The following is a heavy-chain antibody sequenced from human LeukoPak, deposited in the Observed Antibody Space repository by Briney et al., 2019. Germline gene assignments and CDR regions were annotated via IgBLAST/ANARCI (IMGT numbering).Heavy chain of an antibody. D-gene: IGHD5-18*01. Sequence: GGSLRLSCVASGFTFSDYYMSWIRQAPGKGLEWVSYISSSGTIYYADSVKGRFTISRDNAKNSLYLQTNSLRAEDTAVYYCASDPRGITALVDYFDYWGQGTLVTVSS. V-gene: IGHV3-11*01. CDR3: ASDPRGITALVDYFDY. CDR2: ISSSGTI. CDR1: GFTFSDYY. J-gene: IGHJ4*02.